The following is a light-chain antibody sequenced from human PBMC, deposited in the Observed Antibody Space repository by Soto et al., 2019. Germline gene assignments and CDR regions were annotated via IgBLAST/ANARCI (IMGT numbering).Light chain of an antibody. Sequence: EIVLTQSPGTLSLSPGESATLSCRASQSISSSFFAWYQHKPGQAPRLLIYGTSNRATGIPDRFSGSGSGTDFTLTINRLEPEDFAVYYCQQYGSSPFTFGPGTKVDIK. CDR2: GTS. CDR3: QQYGSSPFT. CDR1: QSISSSF. J-gene: IGKJ3*01. V-gene: IGKV3-20*01.